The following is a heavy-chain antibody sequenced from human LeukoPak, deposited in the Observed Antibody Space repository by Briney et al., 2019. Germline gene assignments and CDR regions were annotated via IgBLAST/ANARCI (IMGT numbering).Heavy chain of an antibody. CDR2: IYYSGST. CDR1: GGSISRYY. Sequence: SETLSLTCTVSGGSISRYYWSWIRQPPGKGLEWIGYIYYSGSTNYNPSLKSRVTISVDTSKNQISLKLSSVTAADTAVYYCARAPHHYYDSSGSYYFDYWGQGTLVTVSS. D-gene: IGHD3-22*01. J-gene: IGHJ4*02. CDR3: ARAPHHYYDSSGSYYFDY. V-gene: IGHV4-59*12.